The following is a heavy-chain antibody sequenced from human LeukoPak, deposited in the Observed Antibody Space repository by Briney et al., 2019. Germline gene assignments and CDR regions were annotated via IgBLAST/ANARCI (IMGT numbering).Heavy chain of an antibody. D-gene: IGHD3-10*01. V-gene: IGHV1-2*06. CDR1: GYTFTGYY. Sequence: EASVKVSCKASGYTFTGYYMHWVRQAPGQGLEWMGRINPNSGGTNYAQKFQGRVTMTRDTSISTAYMELSRLRSDDTAVYYRALYSGSYGRYIFDYWSQGTLVTVSS. CDR3: ALYSGSYGRYIFDY. J-gene: IGHJ4*02. CDR2: INPNSGGT.